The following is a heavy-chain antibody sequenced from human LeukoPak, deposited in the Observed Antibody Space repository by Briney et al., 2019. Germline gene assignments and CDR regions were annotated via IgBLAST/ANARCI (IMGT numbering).Heavy chain of an antibody. CDR1: GGSFSGYY. D-gene: IGHD3-3*01. Sequence: SETLSLTCAVYGGSFSGYYWSWIRQPPGKGLEWIGEINHSGSTHYNPSLKSRVTISVDTSKNQFSLKLSSVTAADTAVYYCARSNTYYDFWSGSENWFDPWGQGTLVTVSS. CDR2: INHSGST. V-gene: IGHV4-34*01. CDR3: ARSNTYYDFWSGSENWFDP. J-gene: IGHJ5*02.